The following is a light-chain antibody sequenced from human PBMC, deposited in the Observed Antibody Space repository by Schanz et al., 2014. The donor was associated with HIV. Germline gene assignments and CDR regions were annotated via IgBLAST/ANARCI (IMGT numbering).Light chain of an antibody. Sequence: QSVLTQPPSASGTPGQRVTISCSGTTSNIGTNTVHWYQQLPGMAPKLLVYSNNQRPSGVPDRFSASKSGTSASLAISGLQSADEADYYCAAWGDSLDGWVFGGGTKLTVL. CDR1: TSNIGTNT. V-gene: IGLV1-44*01. CDR3: AAWGDSLDGWV. J-gene: IGLJ3*02. CDR2: SNN.